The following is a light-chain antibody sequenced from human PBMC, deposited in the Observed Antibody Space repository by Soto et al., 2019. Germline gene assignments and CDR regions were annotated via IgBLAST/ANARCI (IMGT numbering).Light chain of an antibody. CDR2: EVS. J-gene: IGLJ1*01. CDR1: SSDVGSYNL. CDR3: CSYAGSGTV. Sequence: QSALTQPASVSGSPGQSITISCTGTSSDVGSYNLVSWYQQHPGKAPKLMIYEVSKRPSGVSNRFSGSKSGNTASLTISGLQAEDEADYYCCSYAGSGTVLGTGTKVTVL. V-gene: IGLV2-23*02.